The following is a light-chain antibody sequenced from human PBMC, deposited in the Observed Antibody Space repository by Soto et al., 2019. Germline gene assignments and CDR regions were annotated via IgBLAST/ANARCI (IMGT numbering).Light chain of an antibody. CDR2: DVS. CDR1: SSDVSGYNY. J-gene: IGLJ1*01. CDR3: CSYTTSNTRQIV. V-gene: IGLV2-14*01. Sequence: QSVLTQPASVSGSPGQSITISCTGTSSDVSGYNYVSWYQQHPGKAPKFMIYDVSNRPSGVSNRFSGSKSGNTASLTISGLQAEDGADYYCCSYTTSNTRQIVFGTGTKVTVL.